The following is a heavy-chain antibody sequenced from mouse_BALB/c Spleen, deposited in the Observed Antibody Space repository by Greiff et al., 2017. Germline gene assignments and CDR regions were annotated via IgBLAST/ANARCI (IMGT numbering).Heavy chain of an antibody. J-gene: IGHJ4*01. D-gene: IGHD2-1*01. CDR3: AREGVYGNYRGYAMDY. CDR2: ISDGGSYT. Sequence: EVQLVESGGGLVKPGGSLKLSCAASGFTFSDYYMYWVRQTPEKRLEWVATISDGGSYTYYPDSVKGRFTISRDNAKNNLYLQMSSLKSEDTAMYYCAREGVYGNYRGYAMDYWGQGTSVTVSS. CDR1: GFTFSDYY. V-gene: IGHV5-4*02.